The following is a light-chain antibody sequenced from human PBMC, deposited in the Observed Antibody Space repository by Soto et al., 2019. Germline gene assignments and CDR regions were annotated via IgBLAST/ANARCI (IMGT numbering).Light chain of an antibody. CDR1: SSNIGIYY. CDR3: GTWDSGLTAVV. J-gene: IGLJ2*01. V-gene: IGLV1-51*01. CDR2: DNS. Sequence: QSVLTQPPSVSAAPGQTVTISCSGSSSNIGIYYVSWYQALPGTAPRLLIYDNSHRPSGIPDRFSGSKSGTSATLDITGLQTADEADYYCGTWDSGLTAVVFGGGTKLTVL.